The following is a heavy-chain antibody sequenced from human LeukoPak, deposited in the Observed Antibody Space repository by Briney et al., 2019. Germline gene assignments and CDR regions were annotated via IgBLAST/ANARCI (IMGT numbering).Heavy chain of an antibody. V-gene: IGHV3-30*04. CDR2: ISYDGSNK. CDR1: GFTFSSYA. D-gene: IGHD1-7*01. J-gene: IGHJ4*02. Sequence: SGGSLRLSCAASGFTFSSYAMHWVRQAPGKGLEWVAVISYDGSNKYYAASVKGRFTISRDNSKNTLYLQMNSLRAEDTAVYYCARDMDYRPIGNYYYGYWGQGTLVTVSS. CDR3: ARDMDYRPIGNYYYGY.